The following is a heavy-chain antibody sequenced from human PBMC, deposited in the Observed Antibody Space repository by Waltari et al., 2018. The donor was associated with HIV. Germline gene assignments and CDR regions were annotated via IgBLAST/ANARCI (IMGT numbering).Heavy chain of an antibody. CDR2: SPDSQIP. CDR3: ARDSGDFWSGSPFDS. V-gene: IGHV4-61*01. J-gene: IGHJ4*02. D-gene: IGHD3-3*01. CDR1: GGSVSSAKSH. Sequence: QVQLQESGAGLVKPSETLSLTCAVSGGSVSSAKSHCSQIRQPPGKGPEWLGYSPDSQIPNYNPAPKSRISISIDTSNTQFSLKFISVTAADTAVYYCARDSGDFWSGSPFDSWGQGTLVTVSS.